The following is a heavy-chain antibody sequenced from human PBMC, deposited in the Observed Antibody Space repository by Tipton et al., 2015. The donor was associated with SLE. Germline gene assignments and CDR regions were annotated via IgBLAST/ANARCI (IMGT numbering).Heavy chain of an antibody. V-gene: IGHV4-30-2*01. CDR3: ASKAVAGHYFDY. CDR2: IYHSGST. J-gene: IGHJ4*02. Sequence: TLSLTCAVSGGSISSGGYSWSWIRQPPGKGLEWIGYIYHSGSTYYNPSLKSRVTISVDRSKNQFSPKLSSVTAADTAVYYCASKAVAGHYFDYWGQGTLVTVSS. D-gene: IGHD6-19*01. CDR1: GGSISSGGYS.